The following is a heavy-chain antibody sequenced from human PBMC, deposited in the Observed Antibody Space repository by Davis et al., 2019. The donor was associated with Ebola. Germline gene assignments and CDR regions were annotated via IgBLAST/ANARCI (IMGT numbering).Heavy chain of an antibody. D-gene: IGHD4-17*01. CDR1: GVTFSSYA. V-gene: IGHV1-69*06. Sequence: SVKVSCKASGVTFSSYAISWVRQAPGQGLEWMGGIIPIFGTANYAQKFQGRVTITADKSTSTAYMELSSLRSEDTAVYYCARDGGDYATTSFYYGMDVWGQGTTVTVSS. CDR3: ARDGGDYATTSFYYGMDV. J-gene: IGHJ6*02. CDR2: IIPIFGTA.